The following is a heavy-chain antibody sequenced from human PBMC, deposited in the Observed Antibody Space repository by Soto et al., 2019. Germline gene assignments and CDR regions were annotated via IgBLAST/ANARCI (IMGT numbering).Heavy chain of an antibody. CDR2: INPGGGRT. CDR1: GYIFSSHC. CDR3: ARDVSGPGATYVMDV. V-gene: IGHV1-46*01. Sequence: ASLKVSCKASGYIFSSHCIYWVRQAPGQGLQWMGIINPGGGRTAYAQKFQSRVTLTRDMSTSTVYMELTSLTYDDTAVYYCARDVSGPGATYVMDVWGQGTTVTVSS. D-gene: IGHD2-2*01. J-gene: IGHJ6*02.